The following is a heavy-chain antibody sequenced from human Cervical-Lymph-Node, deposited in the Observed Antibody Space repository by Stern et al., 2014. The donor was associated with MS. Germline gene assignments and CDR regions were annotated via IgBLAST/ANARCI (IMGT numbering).Heavy chain of an antibody. V-gene: IGHV1-46*01. CDR3: ARDFSARELEVLPY. D-gene: IGHD1-26*01. J-gene: IGHJ4*02. Sequence: QVQLVESGAEVKKPGASVKVSCKASGYTFTTYYMHWVRQAPGQGLEWMGIINPNGGSTDYAQRFKGRVTMTMDTSTSTVYMELSSLRSEDTAVYYCARDFSARELEVLPYWGQGTLVTVSS. CDR1: GYTFTTYY. CDR2: INPNGGST.